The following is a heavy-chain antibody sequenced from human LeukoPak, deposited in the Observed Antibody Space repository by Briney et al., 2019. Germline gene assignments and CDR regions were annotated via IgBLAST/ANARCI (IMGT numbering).Heavy chain of an antibody. CDR2: IYYSGST. Sequence: PSETLSLTCTVSGGSISSYYWSWIRQPPGKGLEWIGYIYYSGSTNYNRSLKSRVTISVDTSKNQFSLKLSSVTAADTAVYYCARDGGYSGSYHYYYYYMDVWGKGTTVTVSS. J-gene: IGHJ6*03. CDR1: GGSISSYY. V-gene: IGHV4-59*01. D-gene: IGHD1-26*01. CDR3: ARDGGYSGSYHYYYYYMDV.